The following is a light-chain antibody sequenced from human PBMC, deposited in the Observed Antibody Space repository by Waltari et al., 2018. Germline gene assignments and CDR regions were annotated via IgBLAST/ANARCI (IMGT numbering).Light chain of an antibody. V-gene: IGKV2-30*01. J-gene: IGKJ1*01. CDR2: KVS. Sequence: DVVMTQSPLSLPVTLGQPASISCRSRQSLVYSDGNTYLNWFQQRPGQSPRRLIYKVSNRDPGVPDRFSGSGSGTDFTLKISRVEAEDVGVYYCMQGTHWPRTFGQGTKVEIK. CDR3: MQGTHWPRT. CDR1: QSLVYSDGNTY.